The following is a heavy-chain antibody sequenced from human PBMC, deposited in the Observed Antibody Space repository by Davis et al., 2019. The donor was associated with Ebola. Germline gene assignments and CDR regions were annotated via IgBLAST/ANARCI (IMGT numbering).Heavy chain of an antibody. CDR2: LGTSADT. V-gene: IGHV3-23*01. J-gene: IGHJ3*02. D-gene: IGHD1-26*01. CDR3: AKDTSNIWFDI. Sequence: GGSLRLSCAASGFVFSSYVMSWVRRAPGKGLEWVSTLGTSADTYYADSVKGRFTISRDNSKNTLYLQMNGLRVEDTAIYYCAKDTSNIWFDIWGQGTNVTVSS. CDR1: GFVFSSYV.